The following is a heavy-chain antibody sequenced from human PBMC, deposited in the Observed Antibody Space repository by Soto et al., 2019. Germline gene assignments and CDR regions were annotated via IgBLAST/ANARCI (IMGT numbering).Heavy chain of an antibody. CDR2: INAGNSDT. CDR3: ARWWMYAPRFDP. V-gene: IGHV1-3*01. Sequence: ASVKVSCKASGYTFTSYAMHWVRQAPGQRLEWMGWINAGNSDTTYSQKFQGRVTISVDRSKNQFSLKLSSVTAADTAVYYCARWWMYAPRFDPWGQGTLVTVSS. CDR1: GYTFTSYA. J-gene: IGHJ5*02. D-gene: IGHD2-8*01.